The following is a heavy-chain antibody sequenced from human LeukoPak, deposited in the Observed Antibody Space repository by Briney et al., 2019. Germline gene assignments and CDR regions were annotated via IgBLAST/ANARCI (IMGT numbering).Heavy chain of an antibody. J-gene: IGHJ4*02. CDR2: IKEDGSVK. CDR1: GFTFSSHW. V-gene: IGHV3-7*03. D-gene: IGHD5-12*01. CDR3: ARDSTWPLDY. Sequence: GGSLRLSCTASGFTFSSHWMTWVRQPPGKGLEWVANIKEDGSVKYYVDSVKGRFTISRDNTKNALYLQMNSLRADDTAVYLCARDSTWPLDYWGQGTLITVSS.